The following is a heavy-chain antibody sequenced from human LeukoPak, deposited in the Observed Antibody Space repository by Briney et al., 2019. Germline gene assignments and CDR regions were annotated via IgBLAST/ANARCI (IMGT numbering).Heavy chain of an antibody. CDR3: AKVPWYSSGWSPYYFDY. J-gene: IGHJ4*02. CDR2: ISGSGGST. V-gene: IGHV3-23*01. Sequence: GGSLRLSCAASGFTFSSYAMSWVRQAPGKGLKWVSAISGSGGSTYYADSVKGRFTISRDNSKNTLYLQMNSLRAEDTAVYYCAKVPWYSSGWSPYYFDYWGQGTLVTVSS. CDR1: GFTFSSYA. D-gene: IGHD6-19*01.